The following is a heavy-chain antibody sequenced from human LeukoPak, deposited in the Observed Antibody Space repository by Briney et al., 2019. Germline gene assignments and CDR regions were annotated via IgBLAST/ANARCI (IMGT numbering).Heavy chain of an antibody. CDR2: ISSSSSYI. V-gene: IGHV3-21*01. J-gene: IGHJ4*02. CDR3: ASLVPAANF. Sequence: PGRSLLLSCAASGFTFSSYSMNWVRPAPGKGLEWVSSISSSSSYIYYADSVKGRFTTSRDNAKNSLYLQMNSLRAEDTAVYYCASLVPAANFWGQGTLVTVSS. CDR1: GFTFSSYS. D-gene: IGHD2-2*01.